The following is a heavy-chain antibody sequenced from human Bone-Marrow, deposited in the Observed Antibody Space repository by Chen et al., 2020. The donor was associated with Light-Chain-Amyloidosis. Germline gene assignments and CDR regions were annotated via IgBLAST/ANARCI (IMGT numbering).Heavy chain of an antibody. J-gene: IGHJ4*02. CDR1: GYTFPNYW. CDR3: ARRRDGYNFDY. Sequence: EVQREKAGPEVKKPGESLKLSCKGSGYTFPNYWIGWVRQMPGKGLEWMGVIYPDDSDARYSPSFEGQVTISADKSITTAYLQWRSLKASDTAMYYCARRRDGYNFDYWGQGTLVTVSS. CDR2: IYPDDSDA. D-gene: IGHD5-12*01. V-gene: IGHV5-51*01.